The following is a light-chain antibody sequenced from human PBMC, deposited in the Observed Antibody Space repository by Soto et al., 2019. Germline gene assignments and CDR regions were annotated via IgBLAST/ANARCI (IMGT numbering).Light chain of an antibody. V-gene: IGLV2-14*03. CDR3: SSFTDSATLV. CDR2: EVT. Sequence: QSVLTQPASVSGSPGRSITISCTGSNRDIGVYDYVSWYQQYPGKAPKLLIYEVTNRPSGVSDRFSASKSGNTASLTISGLQAEDEADYYCSSFTDSATLVFGAGTKVTVL. CDR1: NRDIGVYDY. J-gene: IGLJ2*01.